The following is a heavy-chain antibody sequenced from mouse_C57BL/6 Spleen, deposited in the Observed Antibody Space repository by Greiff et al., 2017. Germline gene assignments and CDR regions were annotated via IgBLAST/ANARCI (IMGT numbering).Heavy chain of an antibody. CDR1: GYSITSGYY. Sequence: EVKLQESGPGLVKPSQSLSLTCSVTGYSITSGYYWNWIRQFPGNKLEWMGYISYDGSNNYNPSLKNRISITRDTSKNQFFLKLNSVTTEDTATYYCARELTGRWYFDVWGTGTTVTVSS. D-gene: IGHD4-1*01. J-gene: IGHJ1*03. CDR3: ARELTGRWYFDV. V-gene: IGHV3-6*01. CDR2: ISYDGSN.